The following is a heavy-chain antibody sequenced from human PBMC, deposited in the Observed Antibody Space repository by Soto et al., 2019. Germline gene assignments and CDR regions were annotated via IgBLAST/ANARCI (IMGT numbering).Heavy chain of an antibody. CDR2: VISDGNTI. Sequence: GGSLRLSCAASGFTFVNHWMHWVRQAPGKGLEWVSRVISDGNTIDYADSVKGRFTVSRDNAKSTLYLQMNSLRAEDTAVYYCATAEVDHWGPGTLVTSPQ. V-gene: IGHV3-74*01. J-gene: IGHJ5*02. CDR3: ATAEVDH. CDR1: GFTFVNHW.